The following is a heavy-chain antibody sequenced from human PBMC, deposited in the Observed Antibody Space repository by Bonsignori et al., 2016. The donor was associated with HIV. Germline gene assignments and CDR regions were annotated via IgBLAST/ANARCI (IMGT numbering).Heavy chain of an antibody. Sequence: QVQLVESGGGVVQPGGSLRLSCAGSGFTFSSYAINWVRQVPGKGLEWLAFISFGGSNTYYADSVKGRFAVSRDNSNSTVSLLMNNLRPVDTAIYFCARQGIGTAGFDYWGQG. CDR2: ISFGGSNT. D-gene: IGHD1-14*01. CDR3: ARQGIGTAGFDY. J-gene: IGHJ4*02. V-gene: IGHV3-30*09. CDR1: GFTFSSYA.